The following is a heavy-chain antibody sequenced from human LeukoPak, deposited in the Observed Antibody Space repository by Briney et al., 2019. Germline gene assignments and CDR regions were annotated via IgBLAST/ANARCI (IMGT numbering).Heavy chain of an antibody. CDR2: IGTDGRST. J-gene: IGHJ4*02. V-gene: IGHV3-74*01. Sequence: GGSLRLSCAASGFTFTSYWMHWVRQAPGKGLVWVSRIGTDGRSTSYADSVKGRFTISRDNAKNTLYLQMNSLRAEDTAVYYCASGRWDSSSWYPPDYWGQGTLVTVSS. CDR1: GFTFTSYW. D-gene: IGHD6-13*01. CDR3: ASGRWDSSSWYPPDY.